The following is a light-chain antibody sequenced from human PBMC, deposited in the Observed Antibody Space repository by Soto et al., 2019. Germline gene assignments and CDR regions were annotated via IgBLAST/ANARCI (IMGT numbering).Light chain of an antibody. CDR2: XXX. J-gene: IGKJ1*01. CDR3: QQYGSSPRT. CDR1: QSVSSSS. V-gene: IGKV3-20*01. Sequence: EIVLTQSPGTLSLSPGERATLSCRASQSVSSSSLAWYQQRRGQAPRLLXXXXXXXXXXXXXXXXXXGSGTDXTLTISRLEPEDFAVYYCQQYGSSPRTFGQGTKVDIK.